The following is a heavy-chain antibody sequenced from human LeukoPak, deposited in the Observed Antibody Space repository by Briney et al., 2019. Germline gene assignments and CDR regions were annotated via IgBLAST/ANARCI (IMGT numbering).Heavy chain of an antibody. Sequence: PSETLSLTCTVSGGSISIYYWSWIRQPPGKGLEWIGYIYDSGSTNYNPSLKSRVTISVDTSKNQFSLKLSSVTAADTAVYYCARVGDGYSSGWYYYYYYMDVWGKGTTVTVSS. CDR2: IYDSGST. J-gene: IGHJ6*03. V-gene: IGHV4-59*01. CDR1: GGSISIYY. CDR3: ARVGDGYSSGWYYYYYYMDV. D-gene: IGHD6-19*01.